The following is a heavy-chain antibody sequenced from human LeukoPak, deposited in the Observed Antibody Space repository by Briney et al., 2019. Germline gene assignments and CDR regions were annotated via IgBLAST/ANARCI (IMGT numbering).Heavy chain of an antibody. D-gene: IGHD3-10*02. Sequence: GGSLRLSCAASGFTFSSYEMNWVRQAPGKGLEWVSYISSSGSTIYYADSVKGRFTISRDNAKNSLYLQMTSLRAEDTAVYYCAELGITMIGGVWGKGTTVTISS. CDR3: AELGITMIGGV. J-gene: IGHJ6*04. CDR2: ISSSGSTI. CDR1: GFTFSSYE. V-gene: IGHV3-48*03.